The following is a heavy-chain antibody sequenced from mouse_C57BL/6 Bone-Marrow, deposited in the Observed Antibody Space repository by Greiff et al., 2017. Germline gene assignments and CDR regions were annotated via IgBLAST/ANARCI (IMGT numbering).Heavy chain of an antibody. V-gene: IGHV1-59*01. CDR3: ARNYYGSSLNWYFDV. Sequence: QVQLQQPGAELVRPGTSVKLSCKASGYTFTSYWMHWVKQRPGQGLEWIGVIDPSDSYTNYNQKFKGKATLTVDTSSSTAYMQLSSLTSEDSAVYYAARNYYGSSLNWYFDVWGTGTTVTVSS. J-gene: IGHJ1*03. CDR2: IDPSDSYT. CDR1: GYTFTSYW. D-gene: IGHD1-1*01.